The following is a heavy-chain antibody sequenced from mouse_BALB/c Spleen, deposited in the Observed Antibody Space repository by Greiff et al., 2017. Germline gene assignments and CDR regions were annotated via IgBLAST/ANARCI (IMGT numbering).Heavy chain of an antibody. V-gene: IGHV5-12-2*01. CDR1: GFTFSSYT. CDR3: ARQSSGPYYYAMDY. Sequence: EVQGVESGGGLVQPGGSLKLSCAASGFTFSSYTMSWVRQTPEKRLEWVAYISNGGGSTYYPDTVKGRFTISRDNAKNTLYLQMSSLKSEDTAMYYCARQSSGPYYYAMDYWGQGTSVTVSS. CDR2: ISNGGGST. J-gene: IGHJ4*01. D-gene: IGHD3-1*01.